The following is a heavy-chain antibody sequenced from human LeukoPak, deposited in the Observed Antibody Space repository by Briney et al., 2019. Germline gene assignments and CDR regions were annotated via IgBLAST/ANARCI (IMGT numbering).Heavy chain of an antibody. CDR3: ARAGGYQGAFDI. D-gene: IGHD3-22*01. CDR2: INHSGST. J-gene: IGHJ3*02. CDR1: GGSLSGYY. V-gene: IGHV4-34*01. Sequence: PSETLSLTCAVYGGSLSGYYWSWIRQPPGKGLEWIGEINHSGSTNYNPSLKSRVTISVDTSKNQFSLKLSSVTAADTAVYYCARAGGYQGAFDIWGQGTMVTVSS.